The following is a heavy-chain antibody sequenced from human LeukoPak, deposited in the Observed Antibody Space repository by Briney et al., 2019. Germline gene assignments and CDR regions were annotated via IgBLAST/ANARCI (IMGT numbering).Heavy chain of an antibody. D-gene: IGHD6-19*01. Sequence: GGSLRLSCAASGFTVSNNYMSWVRQAPGKGLGWVSVIYSGGSTYYADSVKGRFTISRDNSKNTLYLQMNSLRAEDTAVYHCARDGRRSGGWYYFDYWGQGTLVTVSS. J-gene: IGHJ4*02. CDR2: IYSGGST. CDR3: ARDGRRSGGWYYFDY. CDR1: GFTVSNNY. V-gene: IGHV3-53*01.